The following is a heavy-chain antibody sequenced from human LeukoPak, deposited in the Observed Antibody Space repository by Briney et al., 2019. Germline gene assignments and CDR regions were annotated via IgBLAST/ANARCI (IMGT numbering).Heavy chain of an antibody. CDR2: IGGGGVGP. Sequence: GGSLRLSCAASGFIFTNYAMNWVRQAPGKALEWVSMIGGGGVGPIDAASVKGRFTISRDISRNTVYLQMNSLRAEDTAIYYCAKAARGYYFDYWGQGTLVTVSS. D-gene: IGHD6-25*01. CDR3: AKAARGYYFDY. CDR1: GFIFTNYA. V-gene: IGHV3-23*01. J-gene: IGHJ4*02.